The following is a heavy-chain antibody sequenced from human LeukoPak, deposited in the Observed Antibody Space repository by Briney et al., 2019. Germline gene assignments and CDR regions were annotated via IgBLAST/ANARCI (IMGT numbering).Heavy chain of an antibody. Sequence: PGGSLRLSCVASGFTFSTYTMNWVRQAPGKGLEWVSSISSRSSYIYYADSVKGRFTISRDNAKNSLYLQMNSLRAEDTAVYYCAKTGAVVIVYYFDYWGQGTLVTVSS. CDR3: AKTGAVVIVYYFDY. CDR1: GFTFSTYT. V-gene: IGHV3-21*04. J-gene: IGHJ4*02. D-gene: IGHD3-22*01. CDR2: ISSRSSYI.